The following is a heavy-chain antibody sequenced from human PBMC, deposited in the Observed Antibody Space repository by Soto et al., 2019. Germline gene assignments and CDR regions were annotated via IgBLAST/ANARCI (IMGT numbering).Heavy chain of an antibody. D-gene: IGHD4-17*01. CDR1: GYSFTDYK. CDR2: VDPNGGGS. CDR3: ATWVDYGDFEGFDF. J-gene: IGHJ4*02. Sequence: ASVKVSCKTSGYSFTDYKLHWVRQAPGQGLEWMGWVDPNGGGSNSAQKFQGSVAMTWDTSITTAYLDLTRLTTNDTATYFCATWVDYGDFEGFDFWGQGTLVTVSS. V-gene: IGHV1-2*04.